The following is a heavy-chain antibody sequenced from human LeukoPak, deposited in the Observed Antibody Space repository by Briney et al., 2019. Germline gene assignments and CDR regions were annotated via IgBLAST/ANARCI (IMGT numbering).Heavy chain of an antibody. CDR1: GFTFSNTW. D-gene: IGHD2-8*01. J-gene: IGHJ4*02. CDR2: ISYDGSNK. V-gene: IGHV3-30-3*01. Sequence: GGSLRLSCLASGFTFSNTWMNWVRQAPGKGLEWVAVISYDGSNKYYADSVKGRFTISRDNSKNTLYLQMNSLRAEDTAVYYCAREGIVYCTNGVCYVDYWGRGTLVTVSS. CDR3: AREGIVYCTNGVCYVDY.